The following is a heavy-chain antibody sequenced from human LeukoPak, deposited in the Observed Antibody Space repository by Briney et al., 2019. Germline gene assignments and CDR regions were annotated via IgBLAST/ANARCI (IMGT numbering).Heavy chain of an antibody. CDR2: INSDGSGT. D-gene: IGHD1-26*01. CDR3: AREATGLDY. Sequence: GGSLRLSCAASGFTFSSYWMHWVRQVPGKGLVWVSRINSDGSGTSYPDSVKGRFTISRDNAKNTLYLQMNSLRAEDMAVYYCAREATGLDYWGQGILVTASP. J-gene: IGHJ4*02. CDR1: GFTFSSYW. V-gene: IGHV3-74*01.